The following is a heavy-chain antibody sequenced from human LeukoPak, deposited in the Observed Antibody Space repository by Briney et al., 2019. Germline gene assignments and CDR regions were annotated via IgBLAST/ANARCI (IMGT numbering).Heavy chain of an antibody. D-gene: IGHD3-22*01. CDR1: GYTFTSYD. V-gene: IGHV1-8*01. CDR2: MNPNSGNT. Sequence: ASVKVSCKASGYTFTSYDINWVRQATGQGLEWMGWMNPNSGNTGYAQKFQGRVTMTRYTSISTAYMELSSLRSEDTAVYYCARGPDYYDSSGYYSLKYWGQGTLVTVSS. CDR3: ARGPDYYDSSGYYSLKY. J-gene: IGHJ4*02.